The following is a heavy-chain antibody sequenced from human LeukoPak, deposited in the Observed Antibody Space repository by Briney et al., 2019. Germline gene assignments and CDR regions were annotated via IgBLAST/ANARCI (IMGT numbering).Heavy chain of an antibody. J-gene: IGHJ4*02. D-gene: IGHD6-6*01. CDR1: GFTFSTYG. CDR3: ARESLIAALDY. Sequence: GGSLRLSCTASGFTFSTYGMHWVRQAPGKGLEWVTFIRYDGINKYYADSVKGRFTISRDNSKNTLYLQMNSLRAEDTAVYYCARESLIAALDYWGQGTLVTVSS. V-gene: IGHV3-30*02. CDR2: IRYDGINK.